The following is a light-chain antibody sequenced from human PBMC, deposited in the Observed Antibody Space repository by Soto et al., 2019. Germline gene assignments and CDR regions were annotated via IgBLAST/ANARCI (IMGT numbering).Light chain of an antibody. CDR2: EAS. CDR1: HDISTY. V-gene: IGKV1-9*01. CDR3: QQLNTLPFT. Sequence: DIPLPQSPSLLSASVGDRVTITCRASHDISTYLAWYQQKPGKAPKLMIYEASTLQSGVPSRFSGSGSGTEFTLTTSGLLPEDCATYHCQQLNTLPFTFGQGTRLDTK. J-gene: IGKJ5*01.